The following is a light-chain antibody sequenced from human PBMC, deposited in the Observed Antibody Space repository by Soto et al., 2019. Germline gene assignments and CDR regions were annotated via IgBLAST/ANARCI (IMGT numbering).Light chain of an antibody. CDR3: QQSYSTPT. Sequence: DIPMTQSPSSLSASVGDRVTITCRASQSISSYLNWYQQKPGKAPKLLIYAASSLQSGVPSRFSGSGSGTDFTLTISSLQPEDFGTYYCQQSYSTPTFGQGTKVEIK. J-gene: IGKJ1*01. V-gene: IGKV1-39*01. CDR2: AAS. CDR1: QSISSY.